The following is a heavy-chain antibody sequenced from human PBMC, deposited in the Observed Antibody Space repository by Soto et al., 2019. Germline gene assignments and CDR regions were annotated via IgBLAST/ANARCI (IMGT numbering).Heavy chain of an antibody. Sequence: GESLKISCKGSGYSFTSYWIGWVRQMPGKGLEWMGIIYPGDSDTRYSTSFQGQVTISDDKSIRTAYLQWSSLKASDPGMYYCARHPPYLDTGSFLPYYYGMDVWGQGTMVTVSS. D-gene: IGHD3-10*01. V-gene: IGHV5-51*01. CDR1: GYSFTSYW. J-gene: IGHJ6*02. CDR2: IYPGDSDT. CDR3: ARHPPYLDTGSFLPYYYGMDV.